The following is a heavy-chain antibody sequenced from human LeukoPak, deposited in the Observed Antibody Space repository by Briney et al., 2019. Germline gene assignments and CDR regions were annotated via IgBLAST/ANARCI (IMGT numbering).Heavy chain of an antibody. D-gene: IGHD3-22*01. J-gene: IGHJ3*02. CDR3: ARGRYYYDSSGYSGDAFDI. V-gene: IGHV4-34*01. CDR1: GGSFSGYY. CDR2: INHSGST. Sequence: SETLSLTCAVYGGSFSGYYWSWIRQPPGKGLEWIGEINHSGSTNYNPSLKSRVTISVDTSKNQFSLKLSSVTAADTAVYYCARGRYYYDSSGYSGDAFDIWGQGTTVTVSS.